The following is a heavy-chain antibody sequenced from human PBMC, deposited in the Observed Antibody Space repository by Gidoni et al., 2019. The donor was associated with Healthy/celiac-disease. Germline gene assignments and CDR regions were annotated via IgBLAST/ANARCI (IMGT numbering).Heavy chain of an antibody. CDR1: GGSFSGYY. CDR2: INHSGST. Sequence: QVQLQQWGAGLLKPSETLSLTFAVYGGSFSGYYWSWIRQHPGKGLEWIGEINHSGSTNYNPSLKSRVTISVDTSKNQFSLKLSSVTAADTAVYYCARGAGDGGYYYYYMDVWGKGTTVTVSS. J-gene: IGHJ6*03. V-gene: IGHV4-34*01. D-gene: IGHD2-21*02. CDR3: ARGAGDGGYYYYYMDV.